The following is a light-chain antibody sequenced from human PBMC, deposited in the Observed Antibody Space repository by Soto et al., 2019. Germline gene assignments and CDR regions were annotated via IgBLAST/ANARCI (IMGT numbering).Light chain of an antibody. Sequence: DIKMTQSPSTLSASVGDTVTITCRASQSISSWLAWYQQKPGKAPKLLIYRASTLQSGVPSRFSASGSGTEFTLTISSLQPDDFATYYCQQYNSYSTFGQGTKVDIK. CDR2: RAS. J-gene: IGKJ1*01. CDR1: QSISSW. CDR3: QQYNSYST. V-gene: IGKV1-5*03.